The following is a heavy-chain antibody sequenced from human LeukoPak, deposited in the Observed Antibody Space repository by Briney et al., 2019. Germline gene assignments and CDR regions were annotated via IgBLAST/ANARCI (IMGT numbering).Heavy chain of an antibody. CDR2: ISGSGGST. Sequence: PGGSLRLSCAASGFTFSSYAMSWVRQAPGKGLEWVSAISGSGGSTYYADSVKGRFTISRDNSKNTLYLQMNSLRAEDTAVYYCAKARGVFDILTGSLDYWGQGTLVTVSS. CDR1: GFTFSSYA. J-gene: IGHJ4*02. D-gene: IGHD3-9*01. CDR3: AKARGVFDILTGSLDY. V-gene: IGHV3-23*01.